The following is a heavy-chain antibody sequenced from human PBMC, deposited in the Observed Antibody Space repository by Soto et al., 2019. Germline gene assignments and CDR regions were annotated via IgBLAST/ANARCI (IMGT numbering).Heavy chain of an antibody. Sequence: PGGSLRLSCSASGFTFRNFGMAWVRQAPGKGLHWVSTIRGDGGQTHYRDSVMGRFTISRDNSRNMVFLQMDNLRVEDTAIYFCARDVATDSDDMFGYWGQGAQVTVSS. CDR3: ARDVATDSDDMFGY. J-gene: IGHJ4*02. V-gene: IGHV3-23*01. CDR2: IRGDGGQT. D-gene: IGHD4-17*01. CDR1: GFTFRNFG.